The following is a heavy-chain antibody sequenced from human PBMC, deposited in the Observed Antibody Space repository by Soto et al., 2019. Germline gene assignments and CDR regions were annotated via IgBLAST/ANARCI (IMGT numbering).Heavy chain of an antibody. J-gene: IGHJ3*02. D-gene: IGHD3-22*01. Sequence: SETLSLTCSVSGDSISRIDYYWTWIRQHPEKGLEWIGNIYFRGNTYYSPSLESRLTISVDTSKNQFSLKLTSVTAADTAVYYCAREGGSYDSGGYLIRGAVDIWGQGTMVTVSS. CDR1: GDSISRIDYY. V-gene: IGHV4-31*03. CDR3: AREGGSYDSGGYLIRGAVDI. CDR2: IYFRGNT.